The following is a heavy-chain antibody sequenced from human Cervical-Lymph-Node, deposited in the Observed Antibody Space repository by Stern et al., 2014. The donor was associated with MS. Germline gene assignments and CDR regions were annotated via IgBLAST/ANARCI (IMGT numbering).Heavy chain of an antibody. CDR3: ASLLGRIAVASVDY. CDR1: GGTFSNYA. D-gene: IGHD6-19*01. V-gene: IGHV1-69*01. Sequence: DQLVESGAEVKKPGSSVKVSCKASGGTFSNYAISWVRQAPGQGLEWMGWIIPIFGTANYAQKFQGRVTITADESTSTTYMELSSLRSEDTAVYYCASLLGRIAVASVDYWGHGTLVTVSS. CDR2: IIPIFGTA. J-gene: IGHJ4*01.